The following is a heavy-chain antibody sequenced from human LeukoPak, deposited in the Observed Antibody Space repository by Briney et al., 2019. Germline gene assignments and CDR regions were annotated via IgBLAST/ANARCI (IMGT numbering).Heavy chain of an antibody. CDR3: ARTLGYCTNGVCPYDY. J-gene: IGHJ4*02. V-gene: IGHV1-3*02. D-gene: IGHD2-8*01. CDR1: GYTFTSYA. Sequence: GASVKVSCKASGYTFTSYAMHWVRQAPGQRLEWMGWSNAGNGNTKYSQEFQGRVTITRDTSASTAYMELSSLRSEDTAVYYCARTLGYCTNGVCPYDYWGQGTLVTVSS. CDR2: SNAGNGNT.